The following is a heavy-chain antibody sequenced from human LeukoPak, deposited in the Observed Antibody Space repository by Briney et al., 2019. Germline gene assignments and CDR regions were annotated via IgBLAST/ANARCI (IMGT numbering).Heavy chain of an antibody. V-gene: IGHV3-7*01. CDR3: ASGIPAF. D-gene: IGHD1-1*01. Sequence: GGSLRLSCAASGFTFSSYGMSWVRQAPGKGLEWVANIKQDGSEKYYVDSVKGRFTVSRDNSKNALYLQMNSLRAEDTAVYYCASGIPAFWGQGTLVTVSS. J-gene: IGHJ1*01. CDR2: IKQDGSEK. CDR1: GFTFSSYG.